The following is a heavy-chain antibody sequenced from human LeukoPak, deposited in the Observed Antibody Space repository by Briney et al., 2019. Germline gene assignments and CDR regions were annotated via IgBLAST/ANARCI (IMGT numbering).Heavy chain of an antibody. V-gene: IGHV1-18*01. J-gene: IGHJ4*02. D-gene: IGHD3-10*01. CDR2: ISAYNGNT. CDR3: ARYYYGSGSYEYYFDY. CDR1: GYTFTSYG. Sequence: ASVKVSCKASGYTFTSYGISWVRQAPGQGLEWTGWISAYNGNTNYAQKLQGRVTMTTDTSTSTAYMELRSLRSDDTAVYYCARYYYGSGSYEYYFDYWGQGTLVTVSS.